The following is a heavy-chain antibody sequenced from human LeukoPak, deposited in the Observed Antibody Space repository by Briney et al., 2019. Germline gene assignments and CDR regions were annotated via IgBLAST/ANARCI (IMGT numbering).Heavy chain of an antibody. D-gene: IGHD4-11*01. V-gene: IGHV3-64*01. CDR3: ARVDYTSGYIDY. CDR2: ISSNGGST. CDR1: GFTFSSYA. Sequence: GGSLRLSCAASGFTFSSYAMHWVRQAPGKGLEYVSAISSNGGSTYYANSVKGRFTISRDNSKNTLYLQMGSLRAEDMAVYYCARVDYTSGYIDYWGQGTLVTVSS. J-gene: IGHJ4*02.